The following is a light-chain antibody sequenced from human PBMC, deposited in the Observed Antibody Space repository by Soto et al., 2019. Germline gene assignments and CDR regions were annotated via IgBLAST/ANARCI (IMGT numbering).Light chain of an antibody. J-gene: IGKJ1*01. CDR3: QKYNSALWT. CDR1: QAIAHY. Sequence: DVQTTQSPSSLSASVGDRVTITCRASQAIAHYVAWYQQKPGRVPKLMSYAASTLQSGVPSRFSGSGSGTDFTLTISSLQPEDVATYYCQKYNSALWTFGQGTKVDIK. V-gene: IGKV1-27*01. CDR2: AAS.